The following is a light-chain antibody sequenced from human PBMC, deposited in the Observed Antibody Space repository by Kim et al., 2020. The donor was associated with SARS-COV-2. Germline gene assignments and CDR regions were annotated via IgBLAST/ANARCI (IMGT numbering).Light chain of an antibody. CDR2: GAS. CDR3: QQYGSSAWT. Sequence: SPGERDTLSCRASQSVSSSYLAWYQQKPGQAPRLLIYGASSRATGIPDRFSGSGSGTDFTLTISRLEPEDFAVYYCQQYGSSAWTFGQGTKVDIK. CDR1: QSVSSSY. J-gene: IGKJ1*01. V-gene: IGKV3-20*01.